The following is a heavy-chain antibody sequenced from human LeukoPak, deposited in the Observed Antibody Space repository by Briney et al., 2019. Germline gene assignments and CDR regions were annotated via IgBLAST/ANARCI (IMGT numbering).Heavy chain of an antibody. CDR1: AGTIISYA. V-gene: IGHV1-69*04. Sequence: SVMVSCRASAGTIISYAMSWVRQAPGQGLEWMGRIIPILGIANYAHKFQGRVTITADKSTRTAYMELSSLRSEDTAVYYCARVEVDCSSTSCYYYGMDVWGQGTMVSVS. D-gene: IGHD2-2*01. CDR3: ARVEVDCSSTSCYYYGMDV. J-gene: IGHJ6*02. CDR2: IIPILGIA.